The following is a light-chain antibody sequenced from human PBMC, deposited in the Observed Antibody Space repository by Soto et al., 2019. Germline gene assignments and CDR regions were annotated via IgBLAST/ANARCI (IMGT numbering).Light chain of an antibody. V-gene: IGLV2-8*01. CDR1: CSDVGGYDH. CDR2: EVT. CDR3: SSDAGNYNYV. J-gene: IGLJ1*01. Sequence: QSALTQPPSASGSPGQSVTIPCTGTCSDVGGYDHVSWYQQHPGKAPKLMIYEVTKRPAGVPDRFSGSKSGNTASLTVSGLQAEDEADYYCSSDAGNYNYVFGTGTKVTVL.